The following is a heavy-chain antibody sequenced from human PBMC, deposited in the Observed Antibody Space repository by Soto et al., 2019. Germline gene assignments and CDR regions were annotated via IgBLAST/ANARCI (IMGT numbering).Heavy chain of an antibody. V-gene: IGHV4-59*08. D-gene: IGHD6-19*01. CDR3: ARRVLDSSGWSGDAFDI. CDR1: GGSISSYY. Sequence: SETLSLTCTVSGGSISSYYWSWIRQPPGKGLEWIGYIYYSGSTNYNPSFKSRVNISVDTSKNQFSLKLSSVTAADTAVYYCARRVLDSSGWSGDAFDIWGQGTMVTVSS. CDR2: IYYSGST. J-gene: IGHJ3*02.